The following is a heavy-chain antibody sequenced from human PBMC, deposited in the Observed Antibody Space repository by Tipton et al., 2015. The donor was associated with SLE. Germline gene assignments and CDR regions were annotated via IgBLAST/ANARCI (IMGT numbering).Heavy chain of an antibody. D-gene: IGHD3-22*01. CDR2: ISYDGSNK. Sequence: SLRLSCAASGFTFSSYAMHWVRQAPGKGLEWVAVISYDGSNKYYADSVKGRFTISGDNSKNTLYLQMNSLRAEDTAVYYCARDMDYYDSSGYTPFDYWGQGTLVTVSS. J-gene: IGHJ4*02. V-gene: IGHV3-30-3*01. CDR1: GFTFSSYA. CDR3: ARDMDYYDSSGYTPFDY.